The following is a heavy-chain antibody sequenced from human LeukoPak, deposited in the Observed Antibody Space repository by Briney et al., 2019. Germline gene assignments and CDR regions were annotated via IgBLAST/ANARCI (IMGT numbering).Heavy chain of an antibody. CDR3: ARSRSRGQWLTGT. CDR1: GGTFSSYA. D-gene: IGHD6-19*01. CDR2: IIPIFGTA. V-gene: IGHV1-69*13. Sequence: SVKVSCKASGGTFSSYAISWVRQAPGQGLEWMGGIIPIFGTANYAQKFQGRVTITADESTSTAYTELSSLRSEDTAVYYCARSRSRGQWLTGTWGQGTLVTVSS. J-gene: IGHJ5*02.